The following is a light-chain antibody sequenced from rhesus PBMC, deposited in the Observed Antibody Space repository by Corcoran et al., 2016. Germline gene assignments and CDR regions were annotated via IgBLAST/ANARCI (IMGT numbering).Light chain of an antibody. CDR2: KAS. CDR3: LHYSSGPRT. J-gene: IGKJ1*01. CDR1: QNISNW. Sequence: DIQMTQSPSSLSASVGDTVTITCRASQNISNWLDWYQQKPGKAPKLLIYKASSLQSGVPSRFTASGSWKDFTLTISSLQPEDFATYYCLHYSSGPRTFGQGTKVEIK. V-gene: IGKV1-22*01.